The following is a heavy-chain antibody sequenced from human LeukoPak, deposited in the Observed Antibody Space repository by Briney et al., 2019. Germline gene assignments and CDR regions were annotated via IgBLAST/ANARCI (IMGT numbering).Heavy chain of an antibody. J-gene: IGHJ4*02. CDR2: IYYSGDT. CDR1: GVSISSSNSY. V-gene: IGHV4-39*07. D-gene: IGHD6-19*01. CDR3: ARDALYSSGWGFDY. Sequence: SETLSLTCTVSGVSISSSNSYWGWIRQPPGKGLEWIGSIYYSGDTYYNASLKSQVSISIDTSKNQFSLRLSSVTAADTAVYYCARDALYSSGWGFDYWGQGTLVTVSS.